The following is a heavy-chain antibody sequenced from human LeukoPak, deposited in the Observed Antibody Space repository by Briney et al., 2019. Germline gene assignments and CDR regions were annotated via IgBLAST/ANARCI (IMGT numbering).Heavy chain of an antibody. Sequence: SVKVSCKASGGTFSSYAISWVQQAPGQGLEWMGRIIPILGIANYAQKFQGRVTITADKSTSTAYMELSSLRSEDTAVYYCAREGIAAAGDLNYYYYYGMDVWGQGTTVTVSS. D-gene: IGHD6-13*01. V-gene: IGHV1-69*04. CDR1: GGTFSSYA. CDR2: IIPILGIA. CDR3: AREGIAAAGDLNYYYYYGMDV. J-gene: IGHJ6*02.